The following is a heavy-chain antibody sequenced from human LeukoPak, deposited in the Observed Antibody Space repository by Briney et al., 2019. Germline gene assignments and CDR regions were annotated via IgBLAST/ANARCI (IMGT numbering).Heavy chain of an antibody. J-gene: IGHJ4*02. D-gene: IGHD4-23*01. CDR2: ISGSGGST. Sequence: GGSLGLSCAASGFTITPYWMSWVRQAPGKGLEWVSAISGSGGSTYYADSVKGRFTISRDNSKNTLYLQMNSLRAEDTAVYYCAKAPLRWGGYFDYWGQGTLVTVSS. CDR3: AKAPLRWGGYFDY. V-gene: IGHV3-23*01. CDR1: GFTITPYW.